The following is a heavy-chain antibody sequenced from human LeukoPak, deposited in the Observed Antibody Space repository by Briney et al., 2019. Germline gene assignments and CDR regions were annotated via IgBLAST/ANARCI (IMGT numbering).Heavy chain of an antibody. CDR1: GFTFSSYA. D-gene: IGHD2-8*02. J-gene: IGHJ4*02. Sequence: PGGSLRLSCAASGFTFSSYAMHWVRQAPGKGLVWVSRINSDGRSTSSADSVKGRFTISRDNAKNTLYLQMNSLRTEDTAVYYCARDQLYCTGGICYFDNWGQGTLVTVSS. CDR3: ARDQLYCTGGICYFDN. CDR2: INSDGRST. V-gene: IGHV3-74*01.